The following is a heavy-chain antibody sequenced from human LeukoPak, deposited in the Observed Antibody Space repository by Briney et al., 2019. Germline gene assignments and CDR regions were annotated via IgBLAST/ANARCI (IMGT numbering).Heavy chain of an antibody. J-gene: IGHJ4*02. V-gene: IGHV3-33*06. CDR3: AKDRDYYGSGSYYNGVDY. CDR2: IWYDGSNK. CDR1: GFTFSSYG. D-gene: IGHD3-10*01. Sequence: PGRSLRLSCAAPGFTFSSYGMHWVRQAPGKGLEWVAVIWYDGSNKYYADSVKGRFTISRVNSKNTLYLQMNSLRAEDTAVYYCAKDRDYYGSGSYYNGVDYWGQGTLVTVSS.